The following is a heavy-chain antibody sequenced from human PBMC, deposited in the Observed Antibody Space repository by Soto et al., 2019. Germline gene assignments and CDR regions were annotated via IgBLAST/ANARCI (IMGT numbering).Heavy chain of an antibody. Sequence: PSETLSLTCTVSGVSITSDYWNWIRQPPGKGLEWIGYVYHSGTTNYNPSLKSRVTISLGTSRSQLSLRLTSVTAADTAVYYCVRGFYDGGGYSSPFDYWGQGILVTV. CDR1: GVSITSDY. CDR2: VYHSGTT. CDR3: VRGFYDGGGYSSPFDY. D-gene: IGHD3-22*01. V-gene: IGHV4-59*01. J-gene: IGHJ4*02.